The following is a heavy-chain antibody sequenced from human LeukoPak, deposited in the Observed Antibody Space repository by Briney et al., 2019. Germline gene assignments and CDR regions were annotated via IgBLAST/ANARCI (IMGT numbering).Heavy chain of an antibody. CDR1: GFTVSSNY. J-gene: IGHJ4*02. CDR3: ARDRRYYYDSSGYYPLDY. D-gene: IGHD3-22*01. CDR2: ISSSGSTI. V-gene: IGHV3-11*04. Sequence: NPGGSLRLSCAASGFTVSSNYMSWVRQAPGKGLEWVSYISSSGSTIYYADSVKGRFTISRDNAKNSLYLQMNSLRAEDTAVYYCARDRRYYYDSSGYYPLDYWGQGTLVTVSS.